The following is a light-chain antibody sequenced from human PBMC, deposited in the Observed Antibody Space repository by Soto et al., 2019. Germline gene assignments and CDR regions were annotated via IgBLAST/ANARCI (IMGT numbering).Light chain of an antibody. CDR2: WAS. CDR1: HIVLLTSNNKDY. V-gene: IGKV4-1*01. J-gene: IGKJ5*01. Sequence: EIVITQSPDSRAVSLVKLSTVNGESSHIVLLTSNNKDYLAWYQQKPGQPPKLLIYWASTRESGVPDRFSASGSGTDFTLTITSLQAKDVAVYYCQQYYSTPSTFGQGTRLEIK. CDR3: QQYYSTPST.